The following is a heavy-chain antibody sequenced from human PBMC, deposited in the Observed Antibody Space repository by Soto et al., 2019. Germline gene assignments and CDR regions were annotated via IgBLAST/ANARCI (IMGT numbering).Heavy chain of an antibody. Sequence: QVHLLLQSGAEVKKPGSSVKVSCKASGGTPSNSAISWVRQAPGQGLEWMGGIIPVFGLVKYAQNFQGRVTITADDSTNTAYMELSSLRPEDTAVYYCAGGRIVVVGCRAYYGMDVWGQGTTVTVSS. CDR1: GGTPSNSA. V-gene: IGHV1-69*01. CDR3: AGGRIVVVGCRAYYGMDV. D-gene: IGHD3-22*01. J-gene: IGHJ6*02. CDR2: IIPVFGLV.